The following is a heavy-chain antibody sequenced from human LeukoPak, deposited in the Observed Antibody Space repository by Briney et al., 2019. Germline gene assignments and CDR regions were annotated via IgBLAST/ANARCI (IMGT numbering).Heavy chain of an antibody. V-gene: IGHV4-34*01. J-gene: IGHJ3*02. CDR2: INHSGST. D-gene: IGHD3-10*02. CDR3: ARVFGAKMIVTPRGAFDI. Sequence: PSETLSLTCAVYGGSFSGYYWSWLRQPPGKGLEWIGEINHSGSTNYNPSLKSRVTISVDTSENQFSLKLSSVTAADTAVYYCARVFGAKMIVTPRGAFDIWGQGTMVTVSS. CDR1: GGSFSGYY.